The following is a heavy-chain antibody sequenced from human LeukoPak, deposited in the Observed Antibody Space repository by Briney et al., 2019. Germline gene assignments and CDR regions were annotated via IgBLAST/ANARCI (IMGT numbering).Heavy chain of an antibody. D-gene: IGHD2-21*01. CDR1: GGSISSGSYY. Sequence: SQTLSLTCTVSGGSISSGSYYWSWIRRPAGKGLEWIGRIYTSGSTNYNPSLKSRVTISVDTSKNQFSLKLSSVTAADTAVYYCASSPLVVKYYFDYWGQGTLVTVSS. CDR3: ASSPLVVKYYFDY. V-gene: IGHV4-61*02. CDR2: IYTSGST. J-gene: IGHJ4*02.